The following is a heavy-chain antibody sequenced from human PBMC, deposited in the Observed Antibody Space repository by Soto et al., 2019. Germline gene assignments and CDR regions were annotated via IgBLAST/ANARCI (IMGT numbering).Heavy chain of an antibody. Sequence: QVQLQESGPGLVKPSQTLSLTCTVSGGSISSGGYYWSWIRQHPGKGLEWIGYIYYSGSTYYNPSLKSRVTISVDTSKNQFSLKLSSVTAADTAVYYCARSQRQYYDFWSGYYYYYGMDVWGQGTTVTVSS. CDR3: ARSQRQYYDFWSGYYYYYGMDV. CDR2: IYYSGST. J-gene: IGHJ6*02. D-gene: IGHD3-3*01. CDR1: GGSISSGGYY. V-gene: IGHV4-31*03.